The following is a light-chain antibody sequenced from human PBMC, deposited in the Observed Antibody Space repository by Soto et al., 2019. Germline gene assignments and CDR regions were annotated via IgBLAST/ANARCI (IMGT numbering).Light chain of an antibody. CDR2: EGS. Sequence: QSALTQPASVSGSPGQSITISCTGTSSDVGSYNLVSWYQQHPGKAPKLMIYEGSKRPSGVSNRFSGSKSGNTASLTISGLQAEDEADYYCCSYAGSSISVVFGGGTKLTV. J-gene: IGLJ2*01. CDR1: SSDVGSYNL. V-gene: IGLV2-23*01. CDR3: CSYAGSSISVV.